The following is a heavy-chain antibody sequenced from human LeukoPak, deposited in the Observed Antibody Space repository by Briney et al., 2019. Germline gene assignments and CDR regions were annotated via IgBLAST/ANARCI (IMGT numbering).Heavy chain of an antibody. J-gene: IGHJ4*02. CDR2: IKSDGSST. D-gene: IGHD3-10*01. V-gene: IGHV3-74*03. Sequence: GGSLRLSCAVSGFIFRSDWMHWVRQAPGKGLVWVSSIKSDGSSTTYADSVKGRFTISRDNAENTLYLQMNSLRVEDTAVYYCARISPMVRHYWGQGTLVTVSS. CDR1: GFIFRSDW. CDR3: ARISPMVRHY.